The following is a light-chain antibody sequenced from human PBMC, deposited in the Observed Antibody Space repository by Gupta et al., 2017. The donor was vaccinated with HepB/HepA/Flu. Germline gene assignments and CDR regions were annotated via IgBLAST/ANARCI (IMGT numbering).Light chain of an antibody. CDR2: EDI. CDR3: ASVKTSYNIGV. CDR1: SRDIGSFNS. V-gene: IGLV2-14*01. Sequence: QSGLTQPASVSGSPGQSITISCTGTSRDIGSFNSVSWYQQDPDEAPNRLIDEDINRHSGVSHRFPASKKGNSASFTTPGLQAEEEAVYYCASVKTSYNIGVFGGGTERTVL. J-gene: IGLJ3*02.